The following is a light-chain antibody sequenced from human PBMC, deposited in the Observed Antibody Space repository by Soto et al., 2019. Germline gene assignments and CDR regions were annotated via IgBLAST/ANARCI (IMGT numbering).Light chain of an antibody. CDR1: SSNIGADYD. CDR2: GDT. J-gene: IGLJ2*01. V-gene: IGLV1-40*01. Sequence: QSVLTQPPSVSGAPGQRVTISCTGSSSNIGADYDVHWYQQLPGTAPKLLIYGDTNRPSGVPDRLSGSKSGTSASLAITGLQAEDEAEYYCQYYDNSLRGPVVFGGGTKLTVL. CDR3: QYYDNSLRGPVV.